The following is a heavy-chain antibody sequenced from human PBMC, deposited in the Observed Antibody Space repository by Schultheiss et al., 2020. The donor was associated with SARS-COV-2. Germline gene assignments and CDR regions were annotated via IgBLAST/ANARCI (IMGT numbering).Heavy chain of an antibody. CDR1: GFTFSSYS. CDR2: ISSSSSTI. D-gene: IGHD6-19*01. J-gene: IGHJ1*01. CDR3: ARDLSSGWYYFQH. Sequence: GESLKISCAASGFTFSSYSMNWVRQAPGKGLEWVSYISSSSSTIYYADSVKGRFTISRDNAKNSLYLQMNSLRAEDTAVYYCARDLSSGWYYFQHWGQGTLVTVSS. V-gene: IGHV3-48*01.